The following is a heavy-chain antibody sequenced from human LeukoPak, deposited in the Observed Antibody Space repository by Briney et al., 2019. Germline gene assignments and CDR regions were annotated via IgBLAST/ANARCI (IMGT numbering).Heavy chain of an antibody. D-gene: IGHD3-16*01. V-gene: IGHV1-46*01. J-gene: IGHJ4*02. CDR3: ARDEGQRGFDY. Sequence: GASVKVSCKSSGYIFTSSYMHWVRQAPGQGLEWMGIINPSGGSTSYAQKFQGRVTMTRDTSTSTVYMELSSLRSEDTAVYYCARDEGQRGFDYWGQGTLVTVSS. CDR1: GYIFTSSY. CDR2: INPSGGST.